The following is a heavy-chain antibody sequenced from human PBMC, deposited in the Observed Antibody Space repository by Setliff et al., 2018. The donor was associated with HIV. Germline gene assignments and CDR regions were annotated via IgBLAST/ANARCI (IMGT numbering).Heavy chain of an antibody. CDR2: IIPVFGPA. V-gene: IGHV1-69*13. CDR1: GGTLSTYA. Sequence: SVKVSCKASGGTLSTYAVSWVRQAPGQGLEWMGGIIPVFGPADYAKKFQGRVTITADESTRTAYMELSSLRSEDTAVYYCAILSVYWFDPWGQGTPVTAPQ. CDR3: AILSVYWFDP. D-gene: IGHD1-20*01. J-gene: IGHJ5*02.